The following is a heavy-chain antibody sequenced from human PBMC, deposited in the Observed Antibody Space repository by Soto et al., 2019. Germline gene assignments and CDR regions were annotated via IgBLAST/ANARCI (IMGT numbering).Heavy chain of an antibody. CDR3: AGTTRNHDAFDI. D-gene: IGHD5-12*01. CDR1: GFSLSTSGMY. Sequence: SGPTLVNPTQTLTLTCTFSGFSLSTSGMYVSWIRQLPGQALEWLALIDWDDDKYYSTALKTRLTISKDTSKNQVVLTMTNMDPVDTVTYYCAGTTRNHDAFDIWGQGTMVTVSS. J-gene: IGHJ3*02. V-gene: IGHV2-70*01. CDR2: IDWDDDK.